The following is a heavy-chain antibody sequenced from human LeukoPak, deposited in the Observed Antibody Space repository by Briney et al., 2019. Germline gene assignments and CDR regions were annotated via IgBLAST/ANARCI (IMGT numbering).Heavy chain of an antibody. Sequence: SETLSLTCTVSGGSTSGYTYYWGWIRQSPGKGLEWTGTLSSSGSSYYNPSLKGRVTISVDTSKNRFSLKLTSVTAADTAIYYCARHRLYYDRSGFSPGVWFDPWGQGALVTVSS. CDR2: LSSSGSS. CDR1: GGSTSGYTYY. D-gene: IGHD3-22*01. J-gene: IGHJ5*02. CDR3: ARHRLYYDRSGFSPGVWFDP. V-gene: IGHV4-39*01.